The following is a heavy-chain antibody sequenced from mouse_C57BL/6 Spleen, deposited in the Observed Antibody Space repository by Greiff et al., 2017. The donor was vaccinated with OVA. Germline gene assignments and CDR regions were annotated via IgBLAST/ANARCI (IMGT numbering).Heavy chain of an antibody. CDR1: GYAFSSSW. Sequence: QVQLQQSGPELVKPGASVKISCKASGYAFSSSWMNWVKQRPGKGLEWIGRIYPGDGDTNYNGKFKGKATLTADKSSSTAYMQLSSLTSEDSAVYFCARDYDYDIYAMDYWGQGTSVTVSS. J-gene: IGHJ4*01. CDR2: IYPGDGDT. V-gene: IGHV1-82*01. CDR3: ARDYDYDIYAMDY. D-gene: IGHD2-4*01.